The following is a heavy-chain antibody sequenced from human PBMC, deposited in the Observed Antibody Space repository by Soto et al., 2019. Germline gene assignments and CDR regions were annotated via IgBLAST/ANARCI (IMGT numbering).Heavy chain of an antibody. CDR3: ARDFAVVAATGYYYYGMDV. J-gene: IGHJ6*02. CDR2: IYYSGST. D-gene: IGHD2-15*01. CDR1: GGSISSGGYY. Sequence: QVQLQESGPGLVKPSQTLSLTCTVSGGSISSGGYYWSWIRQHPGKGLEWIGYIYYSGSTYYNPSLKSRVTISVDTSKNQFSLKLSSVTVADTAVYYCARDFAVVAATGYYYYGMDVWGQGTTVTVSS. V-gene: IGHV4-31*03.